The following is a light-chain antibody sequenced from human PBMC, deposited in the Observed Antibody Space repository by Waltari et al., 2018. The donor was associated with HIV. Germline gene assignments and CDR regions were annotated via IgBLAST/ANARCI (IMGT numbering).Light chain of an antibody. Sequence: QSVLTQPPSVSAAPGQKVTISCSGSSSNLGNNYVSWYQQLPGTAPKLLIYENYKRPSGIPDRFSGSKSGTSATLGITGLQTGDEADYYCGTWDSSLSTYVFGSGTKVTVL. V-gene: IGLV1-51*02. J-gene: IGLJ1*01. CDR1: SSNLGNNY. CDR3: GTWDSSLSTYV. CDR2: ENY.